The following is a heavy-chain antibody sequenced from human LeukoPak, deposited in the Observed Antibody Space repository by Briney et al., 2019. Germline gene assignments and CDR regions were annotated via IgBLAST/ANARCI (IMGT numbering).Heavy chain of an antibody. CDR3: ARRVSLNGMDV. Sequence: GESLKFSCKGSGYSFTSYWIAWVRQMPGKGLEWMGIIFPADSDTRYSPSFQGQVTISADKSISTAYLQWSSLKASDTAMYYCARRVSLNGMDVWGQGTTVTVSS. J-gene: IGHJ6*02. CDR1: GYSFTSYW. CDR2: IFPADSDT. D-gene: IGHD5/OR15-5a*01. V-gene: IGHV5-51*01.